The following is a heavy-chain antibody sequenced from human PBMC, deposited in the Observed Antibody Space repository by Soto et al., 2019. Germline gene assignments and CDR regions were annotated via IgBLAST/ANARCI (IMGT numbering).Heavy chain of an antibody. CDR2: IIPIFGTA. CDR1: GGTFSSYA. Sequence: QVQLVQSGAEVKKPGYSVKVSCKASGGTFSSYAISWVRQAPGQGLEWMGGIIPIFGTANYAQKFQGRVTITADESTSTAYMELSSVRSEDRAVYYCAREAGSRQRDEVGGQGTLVTVSS. CDR3: AREAGSRQRDEV. J-gene: IGHJ4*02. D-gene: IGHD6-13*01. V-gene: IGHV1-69*01.